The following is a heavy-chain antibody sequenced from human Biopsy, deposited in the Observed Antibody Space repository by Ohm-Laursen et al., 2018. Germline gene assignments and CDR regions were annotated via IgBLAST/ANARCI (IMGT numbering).Heavy chain of an antibody. Sequence: ASVTVSCKASGYTFTGYHVHWVRQAPGQGLEWMGWINARTGDTNYAQKFQGRVTMTRDTSISTAYVDLSSLRSDDTAVYYCTRGGYYYDSLAYYYWFDPWGQGTLVTVSS. CDR1: GYTFTGYH. CDR2: INARTGDT. V-gene: IGHV1-2*02. D-gene: IGHD3-22*01. J-gene: IGHJ5*02. CDR3: TRGGYYYDSLAYYYWFDP.